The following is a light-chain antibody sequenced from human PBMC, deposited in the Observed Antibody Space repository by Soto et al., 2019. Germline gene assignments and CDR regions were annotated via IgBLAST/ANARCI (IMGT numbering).Light chain of an antibody. CDR3: SSFTSSITYV. Sequence: QSVLTQPASVSGSPGQSITISCTGTSSDVGGYNSVSWYRQDPGKAPKLIIYDVTYRPSGVSNRFSGSKSGNTASLTISGFQSEDEADYHCSSFTSSITYVFGNGTKVTVL. CDR1: SSDVGGYNS. J-gene: IGLJ1*01. CDR2: DVT. V-gene: IGLV2-14*01.